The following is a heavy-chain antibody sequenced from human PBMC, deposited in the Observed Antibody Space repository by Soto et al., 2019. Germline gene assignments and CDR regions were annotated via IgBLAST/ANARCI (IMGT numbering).Heavy chain of an antibody. J-gene: IGHJ4*02. CDR2: IKGEADGGTT. D-gene: IGHD3-22*01. CDR1: GFTFSNAW. Sequence: GGSLRLSCAAPGFTFSNAWMSWVRQAPGKGLEWVCRIKGEADGGTTDYAAPVKGRITISRDHSKDTLYLQMNSLKTEDTAVYYCTTGLSNGYYNFDYWGQGT. V-gene: IGHV3-15*01. CDR3: TTGLSNGYYNFDY.